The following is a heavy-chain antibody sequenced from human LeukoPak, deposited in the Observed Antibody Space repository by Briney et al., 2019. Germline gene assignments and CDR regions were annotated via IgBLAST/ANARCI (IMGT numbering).Heavy chain of an antibody. Sequence: PGGSLRLSCAASGFTFSDYYMSWIRQAPGKGLEWVSYISSGSTIYYADSVKGRFTISRDNAKNSLYLQMNSLRAEDTAVYYCARGGYSSGWYVSYYFDYWGQGTLVTVSS. CDR3: ARGGYSSGWYVSYYFDY. V-gene: IGHV3-11*01. J-gene: IGHJ4*02. D-gene: IGHD6-19*01. CDR1: GFTFSDYY. CDR2: ISSGSTI.